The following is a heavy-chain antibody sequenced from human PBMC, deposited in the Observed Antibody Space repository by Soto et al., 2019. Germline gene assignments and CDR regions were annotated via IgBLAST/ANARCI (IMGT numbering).Heavy chain of an antibody. CDR2: ISYDGSNK. CDR3: ASLDSYAY. CDR1: GFTFSSYA. D-gene: IGHD3-22*01. J-gene: IGHJ4*02. V-gene: IGHV3-30-3*01. Sequence: GSLRLSCAASGFTFSSYAMHWVRQAPGKGLEWVAVISYDGSNKYYADSVKGRFTISRDNSKNTLYLQMNSLRAEDTAVYYCASLDSYAYWGQGTLVTVSS.